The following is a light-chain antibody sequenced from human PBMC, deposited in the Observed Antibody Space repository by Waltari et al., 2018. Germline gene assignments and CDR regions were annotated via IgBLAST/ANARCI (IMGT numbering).Light chain of an antibody. V-gene: IGKV3-20*01. CDR2: GAS. CDR3: QQYGSSPLT. J-gene: IGKJ3*01. CDR1: QRVSNNY. Sequence: EIVLTQSPGTLSLSPGERATPSCRASQRVSNNYLAWYQQKPGQAPRLLIYGASSRATGIPDRFSGSGSGTDFTLTISRLDPEDFAVYYCQQYGSSPLTFGPGTKVDIK.